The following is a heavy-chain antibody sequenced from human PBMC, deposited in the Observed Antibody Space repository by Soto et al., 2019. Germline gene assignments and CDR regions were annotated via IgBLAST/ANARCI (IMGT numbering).Heavy chain of an antibody. V-gene: IGHV4-30-4*08. J-gene: IGHJ5*02. CDR3: ATGVVSRGPAVWFDP. D-gene: IGHD2-2*01. Sequence: QVQLQESGPGLVKPSETLSLTCTVSGGSVSSGSYYWSWIRQPPGKGLEWIGYIYYSGSTYYNPSLKSRVTISVDTSKNQFYLKLSSVTAADTAVYYCATGVVSRGPAVWFDPWGQGTLVTVSS. CDR1: GGSVSSGSYY. CDR2: IYYSGST.